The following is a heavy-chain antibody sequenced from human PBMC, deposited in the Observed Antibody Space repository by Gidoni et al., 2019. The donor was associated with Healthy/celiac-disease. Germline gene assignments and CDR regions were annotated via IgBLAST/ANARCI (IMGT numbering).Heavy chain of an antibody. CDR2: IKSKTDGGTT. Sequence: VQLVESGGGLVKPGGSLRLSCSASGFTFSNDWMSWVRQAPGKGPEWVGRIKSKTDGGTTDYAAPVKGRFTISRDDSKNTLYLQMNSLKTEDTAVYYCTTSGSYPGMDVWGQGTTVTVSS. V-gene: IGHV3-15*01. D-gene: IGHD1-26*01. J-gene: IGHJ6*02. CDR1: GFTFSNDW. CDR3: TTSGSYPGMDV.